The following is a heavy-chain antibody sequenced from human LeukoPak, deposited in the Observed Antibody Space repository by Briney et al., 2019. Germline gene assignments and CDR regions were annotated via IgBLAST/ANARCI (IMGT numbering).Heavy chain of an antibody. J-gene: IGHJ4*02. CDR1: GYTFTSYG. D-gene: IGHD2-2*03. CDR3: ARVAVGYCSSTSCYGDFDY. Sequence: ASVKVSCKASGYTFTSYGISWVRQAPGQGLEWMGWISAYNCNTNYAQKLQGRVTMTTDTSTSTAYMELRSLRSDDTAVCYCARVAVGYCSSTSCYGDFDYWGQGTLVTVSS. CDR2: ISAYNCNT. V-gene: IGHV1-18*01.